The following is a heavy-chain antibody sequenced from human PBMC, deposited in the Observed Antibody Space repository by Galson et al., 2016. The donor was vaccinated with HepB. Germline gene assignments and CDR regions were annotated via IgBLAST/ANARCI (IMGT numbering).Heavy chain of an antibody. J-gene: IGHJ3*02. CDR3: ASVLIAVADAFHI. D-gene: IGHD6-19*01. Sequence: SLRLSCAASGFIVSTNYMSWVRQAPGKGLEWVSIIYSSGTTYYADSVKGRFTMSRDNSKNTLYLQTNSLRAEDTAVYYCASVLIAVADAFHIWGQGTMVTVSS. CDR2: IYSSGTT. V-gene: IGHV3-53*01. CDR1: GFIVSTNY.